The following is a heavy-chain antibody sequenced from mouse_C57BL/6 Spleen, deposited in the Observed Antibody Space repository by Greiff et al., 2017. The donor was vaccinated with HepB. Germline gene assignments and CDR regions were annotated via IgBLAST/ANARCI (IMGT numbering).Heavy chain of an antibody. CDR3: ARRTSYGSSAMDY. J-gene: IGHJ4*01. CDR1: GYTFTSYW. Sequence: QVQLQQPGAELVKPGASVKLSCKASGYTFTSYWMHWVKQRPGQGLEWIGMIHPNSGSTNYNEKFKSKATLTVDKSSSTAYMQLSSLTSEDSAVYYCARRTSYGSSAMDYWGQGTSVTVSS. V-gene: IGHV1-64*01. D-gene: IGHD1-1*01. CDR2: IHPNSGST.